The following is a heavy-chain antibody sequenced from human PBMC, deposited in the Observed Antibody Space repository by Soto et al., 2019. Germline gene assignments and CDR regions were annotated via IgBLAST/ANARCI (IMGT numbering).Heavy chain of an antibody. CDR1: GGSISSGGYY. V-gene: IGHV4-31*03. D-gene: IGHD2-15*01. CDR2: IYYSGST. Sequence: QVQLQESGPGLVKPSQTLSLTCTVSGGSISSGGYYWSWIRQHPGKGLEWIGYIYYSGSTYYNPSLTSRVPISVDPSKTQFSLKLSSVTAAATAVYYCARGSVVAATLFDYWGQGTLVTVSS. J-gene: IGHJ4*02. CDR3: ARGSVVAATLFDY.